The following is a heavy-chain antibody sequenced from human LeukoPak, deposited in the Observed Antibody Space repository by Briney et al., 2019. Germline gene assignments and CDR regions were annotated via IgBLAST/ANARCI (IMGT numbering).Heavy chain of an antibody. D-gene: IGHD3-10*01. CDR1: GGSISSSY. CDR3: ARIRYGSNIYRYYYMDV. J-gene: IGHJ6*03. CDR2: IYYSGST. Sequence: SATLSLTCTVSGGSISSSYWSWIRQPPGKGLEWIGYIYYSGSTNYNPSLKSRVTISVDTSKNQFSLKVTSVTAADTAVYYCARIRYGSNIYRYYYMDVWGKGTTVIVSS. V-gene: IGHV4-59*01.